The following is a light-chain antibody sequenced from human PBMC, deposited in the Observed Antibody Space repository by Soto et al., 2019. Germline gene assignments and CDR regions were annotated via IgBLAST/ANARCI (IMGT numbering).Light chain of an antibody. J-gene: IGKJ2*01. V-gene: IGKV3-20*01. Sequence: IVLTQSPGTLSLSPGERATLSCRASQSVSSSYLAWFQKKPGQAPRLLIYGASSRATGIPDRFSGSGSGTDFTLTISRLEPEDFAVYYCRQYGDSPLTFGQGTKLEI. CDR3: RQYGDSPLT. CDR2: GAS. CDR1: QSVSSSY.